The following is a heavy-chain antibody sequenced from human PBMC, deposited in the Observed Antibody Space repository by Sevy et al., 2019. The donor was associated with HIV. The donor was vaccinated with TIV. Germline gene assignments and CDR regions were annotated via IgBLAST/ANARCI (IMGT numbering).Heavy chain of an antibody. J-gene: IGHJ5*02. CDR1: GGTFSSYA. D-gene: IGHD3-16*01. CDR3: ARVGALSHRSWFDP. V-gene: IGHV1-69*13. CDR2: IIPIFGTA. Sequence: ASVKVSCKASGGTFSSYAISWVRQAPVQGLEWMGGIIPIFGTANYAQKFQGRVTITADESTSTAYMELSSLRSEDTAVYYCARVGALSHRSWFDPWGQGTLVTVSS.